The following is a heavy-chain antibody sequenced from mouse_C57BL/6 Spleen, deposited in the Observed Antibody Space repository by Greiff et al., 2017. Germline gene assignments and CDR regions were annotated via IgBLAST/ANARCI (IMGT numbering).Heavy chain of an antibody. D-gene: IGHD1-1*01. Sequence: EVQLQQSGPELVKPGASVKISCKASGYTFTDYYMNWVKQSHGKSLEWIGDINPNNGGTSYNQKFKGKATLTVDKSSSTAYMELRSLTSEDSAVYYCASPITTVVARAMDYWGQGTSVTVSS. J-gene: IGHJ4*01. CDR1: GYTFTDYY. CDR2: INPNNGGT. V-gene: IGHV1-26*01. CDR3: ASPITTVVARAMDY.